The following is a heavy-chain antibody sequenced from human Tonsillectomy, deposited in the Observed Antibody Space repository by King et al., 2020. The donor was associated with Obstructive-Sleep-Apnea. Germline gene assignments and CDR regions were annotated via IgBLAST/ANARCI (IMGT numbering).Heavy chain of an antibody. Sequence: GQLVQSGAEVKKPGSSVKVSCKASGGTFSSYAISWVRQAPGQGLEWMGGIIPILGIPNYAQKFQGRVTITADKSTSTAYMELSSLRSEDTAVFYFASSTRTYSSGWYRTGYYYGMDVWGQGTTVTVSS. CDR2: IIPILGIP. CDR1: GGTFSSYA. V-gene: IGHV1-69*09. D-gene: IGHD6-19*01. J-gene: IGHJ6*02. CDR3: ASSTRTYSSGWYRTGYYYGMDV.